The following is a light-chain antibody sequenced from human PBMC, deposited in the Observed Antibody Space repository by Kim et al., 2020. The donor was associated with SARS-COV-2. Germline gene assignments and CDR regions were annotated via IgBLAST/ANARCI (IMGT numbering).Light chain of an antibody. J-gene: IGKJ2*01. V-gene: IGKV1-33*01. CDR1: QDIKIY. CDR2: DAS. CDR3: QQYDNLPPMYT. Sequence: DIQMTQSPSSLSASVGDKVIITCQASQDIKIYLNWYQQELGRAPKLLISDASNLETGVPSRFSGRGSGTHFTFTISALQPEDVATYYCQQYDNLPPMYTFGPGTKLEIK.